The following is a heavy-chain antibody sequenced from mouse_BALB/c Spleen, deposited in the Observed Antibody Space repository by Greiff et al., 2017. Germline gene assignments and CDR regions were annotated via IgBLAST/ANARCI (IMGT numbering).Heavy chain of an antibody. CDR2: ISYSGST. CDR1: GYSITSDYA. CDR3: ARLDRYDGAY. Sequence: ESGPSLVKPSQSLSLTCTVTGYSITSDYAWNWIRQFPGNKLEWMGYISYSGSTSYNPSLKSRISITRDTSKNQFFLQLNSVTTEDTATYYCARLDRYDGAYWGQGTLVTVSA. V-gene: IGHV3-2*02. D-gene: IGHD2-14*01. J-gene: IGHJ3*01.